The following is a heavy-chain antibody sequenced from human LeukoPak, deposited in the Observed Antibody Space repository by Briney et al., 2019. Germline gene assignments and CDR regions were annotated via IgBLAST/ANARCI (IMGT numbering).Heavy chain of an antibody. J-gene: IGHJ4*02. CDR3: ARGPPRVPAAVDSHRYFYY. D-gene: IGHD2-2*01. V-gene: IGHV1-46*01. CDR2: LNPSGGST. CDR1: GYTFTNYY. Sequence: ASVKVSCKASGYTFTNYYIHWVRQAPGQGLEWMGVLNPSGGSTTYAQNFQGRVTMTRDTSTSTVYMELSSLRSEDTALYYCARGPPRVPAAVDSHRYFYYSGQGDLGTVSS.